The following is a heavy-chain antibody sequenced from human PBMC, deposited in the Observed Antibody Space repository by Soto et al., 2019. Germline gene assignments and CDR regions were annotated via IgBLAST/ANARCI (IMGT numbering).Heavy chain of an antibody. CDR2: MSYDGSDT. Sequence: GGSLRLSCVVSGFIFSNNGMHWVRQTPGKGLEWVAFMSYDGSDTFYTDSVKGRFTISRDNSKNTLFLHMSNLRAEDTAMYYCTIVRVADSALDHWGQGTLVTVSS. CDR1: GFIFSNNG. J-gene: IGHJ4*02. CDR3: TIVRVADSALDH. V-gene: IGHV3-30*02. D-gene: IGHD3-10*02.